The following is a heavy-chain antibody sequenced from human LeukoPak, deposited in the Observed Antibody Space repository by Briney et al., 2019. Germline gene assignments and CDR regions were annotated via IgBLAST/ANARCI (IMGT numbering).Heavy chain of an antibody. CDR3: AANLWFNSRFDY. D-gene: IGHD3-10*01. CDR1: GFTFSSYA. J-gene: IGHJ4*02. CDR2: ISGSGGST. V-gene: IGHV3-23*01. Sequence: GGSLRLSCAASGFTFSSYAMSWVRQAPGKGLEWVSAISGSGGSTYYADSVKGRFTISRDNSKNTLYLQMNSLRAEDTAVYYCAANLWFNSRFDYWGQGTLVTVSS.